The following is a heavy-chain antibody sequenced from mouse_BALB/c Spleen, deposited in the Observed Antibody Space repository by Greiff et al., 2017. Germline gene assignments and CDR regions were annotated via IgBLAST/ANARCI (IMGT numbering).Heavy chain of an antibody. V-gene: IGHV14-1*02. CDR1: GFNIKDYY. J-gene: IGHJ1*01. CDR3: ASFYGSSYDWYFDV. Sequence: LVESGAELVRPGALVKLSCKASGFNIKDYYMHWVKQRPEQGLEWIGWIDPENGNTIYDPKFQGKASITADTSSNTAYLQLSSLTSEDTAVYYCASFYGSSYDWYFDVWGAGTTVTVSS. CDR2: IDPENGNT. D-gene: IGHD1-1*01.